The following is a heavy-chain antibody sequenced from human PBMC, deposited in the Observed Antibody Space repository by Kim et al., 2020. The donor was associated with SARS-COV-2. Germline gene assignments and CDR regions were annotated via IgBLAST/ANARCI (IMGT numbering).Heavy chain of an antibody. CDR3: ARDGRDDYVWGSYRDYF. V-gene: IGHV3-33*05. D-gene: IGHD3-16*01. J-gene: IGHJ4*01. CDR2: ISYDGSNK. Sequence: GGSLRLSCAASGFTFSSYGMHWVRQAPGKGLEWVAVISYDGSNKYYADSVKGRFTISRDNSKNTLYLQMNSLRAEDTAVYYCARDGRDDYVWGSYRDYF. CDR1: GFTFSSYG.